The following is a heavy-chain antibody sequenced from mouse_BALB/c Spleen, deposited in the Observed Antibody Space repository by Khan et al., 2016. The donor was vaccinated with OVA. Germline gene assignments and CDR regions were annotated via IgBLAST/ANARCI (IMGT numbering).Heavy chain of an antibody. CDR1: GYTFTSYT. D-gene: IGHD2-14*01. J-gene: IGHJ3*01. CDR2: INPSNDYT. V-gene: IGHV1-4*01. Sequence: QVQLQQSGAELARPGASVKMSCKASGYTFTSYTIHWIKKRPGQGLEWIGYINPSNDYTNSNQKFKDKATLTTDKSSTTAYLRLSRLTSDDSAVYNCVRDGAYHRNDGWFAYWGQGTLVTVSA. CDR3: VRDGAYHRNDGWFAY.